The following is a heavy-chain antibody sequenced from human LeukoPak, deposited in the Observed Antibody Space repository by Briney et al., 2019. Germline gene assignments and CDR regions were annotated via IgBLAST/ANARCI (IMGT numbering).Heavy chain of an antibody. D-gene: IGHD3-22*01. J-gene: IGHJ4*02. Sequence: GGSLRLSCAASGFTFSSYSMSWVRQAPGKGLEWVSAISGSGGSTYYADSVKGRFTISRDNSKNTLYLQMNSLRAEDTAVYYCAKDHYYDSSGYYYFDYWGQGTLVTVSS. CDR1: GFTFSSYS. CDR3: AKDHYYDSSGYYYFDY. CDR2: ISGSGGST. V-gene: IGHV3-23*01.